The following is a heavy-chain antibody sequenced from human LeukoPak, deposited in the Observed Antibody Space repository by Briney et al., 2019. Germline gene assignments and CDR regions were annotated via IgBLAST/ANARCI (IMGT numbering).Heavy chain of an antibody. Sequence: ASVKVSCKASGYTFTSYGISWVRQAPGQGLEWMGWISAYNGNTNYAQKLQGRVTMTTDTSTSTAYMELRSLGSDDTAVYYCAREGSGSYYVYYYYGMDVWGQGTTVTVSS. CDR3: AREGSGSYYVYYYYGMDV. J-gene: IGHJ6*02. CDR2: ISAYNGNT. CDR1: GYTFTSYG. D-gene: IGHD3-10*01. V-gene: IGHV1-18*01.